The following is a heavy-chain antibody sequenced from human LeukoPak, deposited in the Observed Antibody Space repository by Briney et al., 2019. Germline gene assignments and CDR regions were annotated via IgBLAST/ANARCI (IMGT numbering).Heavy chain of an antibody. CDR2: INPNSGVT. Sequence: ASVKVSCKASGYTFTDYYMHWVRQAPGQGLEWMGWINPNSGVTSYAQKFQGRATMTRDTSISTGYMELSSLRSDDTAVYYCTRGRATFKAASGTPWFDPWGQGTLVSVSS. CDR1: GYTFTDYY. CDR3: TRGRATFKAASGTPWFDP. D-gene: IGHD6-13*01. V-gene: IGHV1-2*02. J-gene: IGHJ5*02.